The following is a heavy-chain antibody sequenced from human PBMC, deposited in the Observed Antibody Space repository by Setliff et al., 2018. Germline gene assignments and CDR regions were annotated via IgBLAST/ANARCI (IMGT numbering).Heavy chain of an antibody. Sequence: SVKVSCKASRGTFSSYGITWVRQAPGQGLEWMGGIIPIFGTTDYAQKFQGRVTITTDESTSTAYMEMSSLRSEDTAVYYCARVRPCGVDCSTGVGGPYYFDHWGQGTLVTVSS. V-gene: IGHV1-69*05. D-gene: IGHD2-21*02. CDR2: IIPIFGTT. J-gene: IGHJ4*02. CDR1: RGTFSSYG. CDR3: ARVRPCGVDCSTGVGGPYYFDH.